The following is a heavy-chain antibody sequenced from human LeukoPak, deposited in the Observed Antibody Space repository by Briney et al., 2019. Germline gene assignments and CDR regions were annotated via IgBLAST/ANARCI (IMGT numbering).Heavy chain of an antibody. CDR2: SIGYSGKA. D-gene: IGHD1-1*01. V-gene: IGHV1-18*01. J-gene: IGHJ4*02. Sequence: ASVKVSCKVPDYMLTSFGVSWVRQAPGQGLEWIGWSIGYSGKANYAQKLQDRITMTTDLSTSTGYMELKSLTSDDTAIYYCARGKTIDYWGQGTLVTVSS. CDR1: DYMLTSFG. CDR3: ARGKTIDY.